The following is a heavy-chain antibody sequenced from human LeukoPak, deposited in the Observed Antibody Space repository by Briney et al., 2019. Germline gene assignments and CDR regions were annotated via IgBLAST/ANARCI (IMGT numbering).Heavy chain of an antibody. J-gene: IGHJ3*02. CDR2: INSDGSDT. D-gene: IGHD2-15*01. Sequence: GGSLTLSCAASGFTFNSYWFHWVRQAPGKGLVWVSRINSDGSDTIYADSVKGRFTISRDNAKSTVYLQMNSLKAEDTAVYYCARGGYHHGFDIWGQGTMVTVSS. CDR3: ARGGYHHGFDI. CDR1: GFTFNSYW. V-gene: IGHV3-74*01.